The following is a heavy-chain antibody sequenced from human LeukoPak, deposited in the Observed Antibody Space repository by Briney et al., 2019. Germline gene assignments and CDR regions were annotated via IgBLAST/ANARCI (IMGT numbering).Heavy chain of an antibody. CDR2: ISSNGGST. D-gene: IGHD2-2*01. V-gene: IGHV3-64D*09. CDR3: VKGYCSGTSCYAFDY. CDR1: GFIFSSYA. Sequence: GGSLRLSCSASGFIFSSYAIHWVRQAPGKGLEYVSGISSNGGSTYYADSVKGRFTISRDNSKNTLYLQMSSLRAEDTAVYYCVKGYCSGTSCYAFDYWGQGTLVTVSS. J-gene: IGHJ4*02.